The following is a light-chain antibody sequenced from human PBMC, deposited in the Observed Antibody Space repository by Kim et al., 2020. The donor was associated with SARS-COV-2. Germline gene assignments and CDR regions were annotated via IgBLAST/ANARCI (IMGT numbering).Light chain of an antibody. J-gene: IGLJ3*02. CDR2: EDF. CDR1: KFGEKY. Sequence: SVSPGQTASITCSGDKFGEKYVCWYQQKPGQSPVLVIHEDFKRPSGISERFSGSISGNIATLTISETQPIDEADYYCQAWDSRVMVFGGGTKLTVL. V-gene: IGLV3-1*01. CDR3: QAWDSRVMV.